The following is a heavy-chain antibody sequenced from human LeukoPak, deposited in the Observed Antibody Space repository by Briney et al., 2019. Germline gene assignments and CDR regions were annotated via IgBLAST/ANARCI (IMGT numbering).Heavy chain of an antibody. CDR2: ISYDGSNK. CDR1: GFTFSSYA. CDR3: ARDHYCSSTSCYIDY. D-gene: IGHD2-2*01. Sequence: GGSLRLSCAASGFTFSSYAMHWVRQAPGKGLEWVAVISYDGSNKYYADSVKGRFTISRDNSKNTLYLQMNSLRAEDTAVYYCARDHYCSSTSCYIDYWGQGTLVTVSS. V-gene: IGHV3-30-3*01. J-gene: IGHJ4*02.